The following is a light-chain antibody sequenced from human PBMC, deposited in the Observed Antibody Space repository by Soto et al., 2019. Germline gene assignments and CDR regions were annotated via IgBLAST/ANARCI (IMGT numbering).Light chain of an antibody. J-gene: IGLJ1*01. CDR1: SSDVGGHNS. CDR3: SSFTSSVTYV. CDR2: DVS. V-gene: IGLV2-14*01. Sequence: QSALTQPASVSGSPGQSITISCTGTSSDVGGHNSVSWYRQDPGKAPKLMIYDVSNRPSGVSDRFSGSKCGNTASLTISGLQIEDEADYYCSSFTSSVTYVFGTGTQLTVL.